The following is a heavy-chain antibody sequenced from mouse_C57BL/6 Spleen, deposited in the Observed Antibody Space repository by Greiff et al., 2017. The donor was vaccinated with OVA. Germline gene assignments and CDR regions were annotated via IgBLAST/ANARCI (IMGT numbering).Heavy chain of an antibody. D-gene: IGHD2-3*01. V-gene: IGHV1-82*01. CDR1: GYAFSSSW. CDR3: ARTSIDFGFAY. CDR2: IYPGDGDT. Sequence: QVQLKESGPELVKPGASVKISCKASGYAFSSSWMNWVKQRPGKGLEWIGRIYPGDGDTNYNGKFKGKATLTADKSSSTAYMQLSSLTSEDSAVYFCARTSIDFGFAYWGQGTLVTVSA. J-gene: IGHJ3*01.